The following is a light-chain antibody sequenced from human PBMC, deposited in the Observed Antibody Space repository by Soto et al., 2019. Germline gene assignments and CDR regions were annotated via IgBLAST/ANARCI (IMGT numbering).Light chain of an antibody. CDR3: QHCGSSPPTWT. Sequence: EIVLTQSPGTLSLSPGERATLSCRASQSVTSSYLAWYQEKPGQAPRLLIYGASSRATGIPDRFSGSGSGTDFTLTISRLEPEDFAVYYCQHCGSSPPTWTFGQGTKVEIK. CDR2: GAS. V-gene: IGKV3-20*01. CDR1: QSVTSSY. J-gene: IGKJ1*01.